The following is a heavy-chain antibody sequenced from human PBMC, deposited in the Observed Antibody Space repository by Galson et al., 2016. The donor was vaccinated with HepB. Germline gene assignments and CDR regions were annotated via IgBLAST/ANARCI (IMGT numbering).Heavy chain of an antibody. D-gene: IGHD2-15*01. J-gene: IGHJ3*02. Sequence: SCKASGYTFPSYGISWVRQAPGQGLEWMGWISTYDGDTNYAQNLQGRVTMTTGTSTTTAYMELRSLRSDDTAMYYCARDLYCSAGSCYDAFDIWGQGTMVTVSS. CDR2: ISTYDGDT. CDR3: ARDLYCSAGSCYDAFDI. V-gene: IGHV1-18*01. CDR1: GYTFPSYG.